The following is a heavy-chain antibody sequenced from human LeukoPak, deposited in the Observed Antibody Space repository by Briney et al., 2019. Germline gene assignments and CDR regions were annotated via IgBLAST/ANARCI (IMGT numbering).Heavy chain of an antibody. D-gene: IGHD3-3*01. Sequence: SVKVSCKASGGTFSSYAISWVRQAPGQGLEWMGGIIPIFGTANYAQKFQGRVTITADESTSTAYMELGSLRSEDTAVYYCARASFTIFGVVIDIHWFDPWGQGTLVTVSS. CDR3: ARASFTIFGVVIDIHWFDP. V-gene: IGHV1-69*13. CDR2: IIPIFGTA. J-gene: IGHJ5*02. CDR1: GGTFSSYA.